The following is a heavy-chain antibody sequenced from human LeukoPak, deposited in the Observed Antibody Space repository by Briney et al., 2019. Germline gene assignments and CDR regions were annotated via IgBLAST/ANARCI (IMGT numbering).Heavy chain of an antibody. J-gene: IGHJ6*03. Sequence: SQTLSLTCAISGDSVSSNSAAWNWIRQSPSRGLEWLGRTNYRSKWYNDYAVSVKSRLTINPDTSKNQFSLQLNSVTPEDTAMYYCARSGGWNLQGGDYYYYMDVWGKGTTVTVSS. CDR3: ARSGGWNLQGGDYYYYMDV. D-gene: IGHD1-1*01. CDR1: GDSVSSNSAA. V-gene: IGHV6-1*01. CDR2: TNYRSKWYN.